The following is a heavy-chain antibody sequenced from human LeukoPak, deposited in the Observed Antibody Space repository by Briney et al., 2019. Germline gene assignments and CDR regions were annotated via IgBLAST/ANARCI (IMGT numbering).Heavy chain of an antibody. V-gene: IGHV7-4-1*02. Sequence: ASVKVSCKASGYTFTSYGISWVRQAPGQGLEWMGWINTNTGNPTYAQGFTGRFVFSLDTSVSTAYLQISSLKAEDTAVYYCARDGDSSGWYPFDYWGQGTLVTVSS. CDR1: GYTFTSYG. D-gene: IGHD6-19*01. J-gene: IGHJ4*02. CDR2: INTNTGNP. CDR3: ARDGDSSGWYPFDY.